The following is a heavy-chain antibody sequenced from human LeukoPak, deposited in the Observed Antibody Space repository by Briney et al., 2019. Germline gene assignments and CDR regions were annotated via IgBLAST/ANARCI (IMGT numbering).Heavy chain of an antibody. J-gene: IGHJ4*02. CDR1: GFTFDDYG. CDR2: INWNGGST. V-gene: IGHV3-20*01. CDR3: ARDRGDYSNYRGFDY. D-gene: IGHD4-11*01. Sequence: GGSLRLSCAASGFTFDDYGMGWVRQAPGKGLEWVSGINWNGGSTCYADSVKGRFTISRDNAKNSLYLQMNSLRAEDTALYHCARDRGDYSNYRGFDYWGQGTLVTVSS.